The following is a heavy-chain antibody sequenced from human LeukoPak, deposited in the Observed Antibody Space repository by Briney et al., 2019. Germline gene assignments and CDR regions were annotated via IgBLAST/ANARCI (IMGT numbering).Heavy chain of an antibody. V-gene: IGHV3-23*01. CDR3: AKGHLAVAS. Sequence: AGGSLRLSCAASGFTFSSYGMSWVRQAPGKGLEWVSGISGSGDSTYYADSVKGRFTVSRDNSKNTLYLQMNSLRAEDTALYYCAKGHLAVASWGQGTLVTVSS. J-gene: IGHJ5*02. CDR1: GFTFSSYG. D-gene: IGHD6-19*01. CDR2: ISGSGDST.